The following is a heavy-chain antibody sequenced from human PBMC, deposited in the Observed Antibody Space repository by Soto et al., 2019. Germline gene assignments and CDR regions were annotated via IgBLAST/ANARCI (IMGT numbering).Heavy chain of an antibody. CDR3: ARDPRSITGTTSSEDFQH. CDR1: GGTFSGYA. CDR2: IIPLLGIT. D-gene: IGHD1-20*01. Sequence: QVHLLQSGPEMKKPGSSVIVSCKASGGTFSGYAINWVRQAPGQGLEWMGGIIPLLGITDYGQKFQGRITIAADESTGTAYMDLRGLRSEDTAVYYCARDPRSITGTTSSEDFQHWGQGTLVSVSS. J-gene: IGHJ1*01. V-gene: IGHV1-69*01.